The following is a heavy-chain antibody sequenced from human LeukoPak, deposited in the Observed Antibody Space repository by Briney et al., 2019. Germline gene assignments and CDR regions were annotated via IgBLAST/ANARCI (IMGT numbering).Heavy chain of an antibody. CDR1: GFTFSSYG. CDR2: ISYDGSNK. V-gene: IGHV3-30*18. CDR3: AKDLTYYDFWSGYYPDY. J-gene: IGHJ4*02. Sequence: GRSLRLSCAASGFTFSSYGMHWVRQAPGKGLEWVAFISYDGSNKYYADSVKGRFTISRDNSKNTLYLQMNSLRAEDTAVYYCAKDLTYYDFWSGYYPDYWGQGTLVTVSS. D-gene: IGHD3-3*01.